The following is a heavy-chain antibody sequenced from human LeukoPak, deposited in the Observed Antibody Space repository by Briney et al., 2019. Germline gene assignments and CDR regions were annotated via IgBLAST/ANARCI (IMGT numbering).Heavy chain of an antibody. V-gene: IGHV4-34*01. D-gene: IGHD6-6*01. CDR3: ARGRALAARRAYYYYYMDV. CDR2: INHSGST. Sequence: PSETLSLTCAVYGGSFSGYYWSWIRQPPGKGLEWIGEINHSGSTNYNPSLKSRVTISVDTSKNQFSLKLSSVTAADTAVYYCARGRALAARRAYYYYYMDVWGKGTTVTVSS. J-gene: IGHJ6*03. CDR1: GGSFSGYY.